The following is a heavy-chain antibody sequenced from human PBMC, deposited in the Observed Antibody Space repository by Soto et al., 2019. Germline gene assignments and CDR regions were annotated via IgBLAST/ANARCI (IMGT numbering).Heavy chain of an antibody. CDR2: TNPNSDGA. CDR1: GYTFTDYY. J-gene: IGHJ5*02. Sequence: QVHLVQSEAEVKKPGASVRVSCKASGYTFTDYYIHWVRQAPGQGLEWMGRTNPNSDGAHYAQKFQGRVTMTRDKSTRTLYMEVNRLRSDDTAVYFCARGGGSGWHGDWFDPWGQGTLVTVSS. V-gene: IGHV1-2*02. CDR3: ARGGGSGWHGDWFDP. D-gene: IGHD6-19*01.